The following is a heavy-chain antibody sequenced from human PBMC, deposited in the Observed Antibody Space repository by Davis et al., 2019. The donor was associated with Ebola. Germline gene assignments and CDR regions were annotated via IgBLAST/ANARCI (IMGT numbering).Heavy chain of an antibody. D-gene: IGHD1-14*01. J-gene: IGHJ6*02. CDR1: GGSISSGGYS. CDR3: ARVTNPYYYYGMDV. Sequence: SETLSLTCAVSGGSISSGGYSWSWIRQPPGKGLEWIGYIYHSGSTNYNPSLKSRVTISVDKSKNQFSLKLSSVTAADTAVYYCARVTNPYYYYGMDVWGQGTTVTVSS. V-gene: IGHV4-30-2*01. CDR2: IYHSGST.